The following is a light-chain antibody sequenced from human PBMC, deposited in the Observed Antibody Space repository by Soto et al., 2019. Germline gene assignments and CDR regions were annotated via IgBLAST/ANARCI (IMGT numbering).Light chain of an antibody. CDR3: QQYHIYSWT. Sequence: EIQMTQSASTLSACVGDRVSIXCRTSQDLGTWFDWYQQKPEQAPKVLIYRASHLETGAPSRFSASGSGTEFSLPINSLQADDFATYYRQQYHIYSWTFGQGTKVDIK. CDR1: QDLGTW. CDR2: RAS. J-gene: IGKJ1*01. V-gene: IGKV1-5*03.